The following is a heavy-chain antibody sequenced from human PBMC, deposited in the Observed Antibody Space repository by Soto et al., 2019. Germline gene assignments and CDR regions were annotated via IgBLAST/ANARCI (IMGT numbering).Heavy chain of an antibody. CDR1: GYTFTSYA. CDR2: IDAGNGNT. D-gene: IGHD3-22*01. Sequence: ASVKVSCKASGYTFTSYAMHWVRQAPGQRLEWMGWIDAGNGNTKYSQKFQGRVTITRDTSASTAYMELSSLRSEDTAVYYCARDSGYYHSSGYYTPLNYWGQGTLVTVSS. CDR3: ARDSGYYHSSGYYTPLNY. J-gene: IGHJ4*02. V-gene: IGHV1-3*01.